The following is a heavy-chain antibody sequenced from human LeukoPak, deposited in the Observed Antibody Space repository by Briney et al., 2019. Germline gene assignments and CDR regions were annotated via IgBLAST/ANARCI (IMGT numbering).Heavy chain of an antibody. CDR2: VNRDGSET. CDR1: GFALSSHW. V-gene: IGHV3-7*03. CDR3: ARNNGMDV. J-gene: IGHJ6*02. Sequence: GGSLRLSCAASGFALSSHWMTWVRQVPGRGPEWVANVNRDGSETYYLDSEKGRFTISKDNAKNSLYLQMNSLRAEDTALYHCARNNGMDVWGQGTTVIVSS.